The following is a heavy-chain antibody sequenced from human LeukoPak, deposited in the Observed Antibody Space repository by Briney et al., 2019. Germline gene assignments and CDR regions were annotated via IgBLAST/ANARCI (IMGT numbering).Heavy chain of an antibody. J-gene: IGHJ5*02. V-gene: IGHV4-61*01. CDR1: GGSVSSGSYY. D-gene: IGHD3-10*01. CDR3: ARDYYGSGSLPGNWFDP. Sequence: PSETLSLTCTVSGGSVSSGSYYWSWIRQPPGKGLEWIGYIYYSGSTNYNPSLKSRVTISVDTSKNQFSLKLSSVTAADTAVYYCARDYYGSGSLPGNWFDPWGQGTLVTVSS. CDR2: IYYSGST.